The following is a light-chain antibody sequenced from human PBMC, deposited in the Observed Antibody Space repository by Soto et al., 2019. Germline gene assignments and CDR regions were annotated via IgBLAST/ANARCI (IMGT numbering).Light chain of an antibody. CDR1: SSDVGTYDR. CDR3: SSFTSDTTRV. Sequence: QSDLTQPPSVSGSPGQSVAISCTGTSSDVGTYDRVSWYQQPPGTAPKLIIYEVSDRPSGVPDRFSGSKSGNTASLTISGLQAEDEADYYCSSFTSDTTRVFGGGTKLTVL. J-gene: IGLJ2*01. V-gene: IGLV2-18*02. CDR2: EVS.